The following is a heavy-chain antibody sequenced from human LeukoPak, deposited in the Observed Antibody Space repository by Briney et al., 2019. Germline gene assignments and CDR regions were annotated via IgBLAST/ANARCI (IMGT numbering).Heavy chain of an antibody. Sequence: SETLSLTCAVYGGSFSGYYWSWIRQPPGKGQDWSGEINHSGSTNYNPSLKSRVTISVDTSKNQFSLKLSSVTAADTAVYYCARVRSRYCSSTSCTQAHMDVWGQGTTVTVSS. CDR3: ARVRSRYCSSTSCTQAHMDV. D-gene: IGHD2-2*01. V-gene: IGHV4-34*01. J-gene: IGHJ6*02. CDR1: GGSFSGYY. CDR2: INHSGST.